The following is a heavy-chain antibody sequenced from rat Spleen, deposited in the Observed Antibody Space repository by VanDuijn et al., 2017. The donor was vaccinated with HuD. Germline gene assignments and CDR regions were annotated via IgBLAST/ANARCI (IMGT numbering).Heavy chain of an antibody. CDR2: ISYDGSST. J-gene: IGHJ1*01. Sequence: EVQLVESGGGLVQPGRSLKLSCAASGFTFSRSAMAWVRQAPGKGLEWVASISYDGSSTYYRDSVRGRFTISRDNAESTLYLQMDSLRSEDTATYYCTTARNVPSYWYFDFWGPGTMVTVSS. V-gene: IGHV5-29*01. CDR3: TTARNVPSYWYFDF. CDR1: GFTFSRSA. D-gene: IGHD3-8*01.